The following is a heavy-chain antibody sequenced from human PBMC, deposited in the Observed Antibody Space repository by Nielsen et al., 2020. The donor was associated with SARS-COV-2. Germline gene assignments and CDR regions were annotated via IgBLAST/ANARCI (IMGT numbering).Heavy chain of an antibody. V-gene: IGHV3-23*01. CDR2: ISGSGGST. D-gene: IGHD3-10*01. Sequence: GGSLRLSCAASGFTFSSYAMSWVRQAPGKGLEWVSAISGSGGSTYYADSVKGRFTISRDNSKNTLYLQMNNLRAEDTAVYYCAKDYGSGSYENWFDPWGQGTLVTVSS. CDR3: AKDYGSGSYENWFDP. CDR1: GFTFSSYA. J-gene: IGHJ5*02.